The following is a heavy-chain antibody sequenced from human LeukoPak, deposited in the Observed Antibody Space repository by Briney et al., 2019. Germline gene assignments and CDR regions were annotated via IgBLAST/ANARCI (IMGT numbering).Heavy chain of an antibody. CDR3: ARGLKGYSSSRYGGRFDY. Sequence: SETLSLTCTVSGGSISSYYWSWIRQPPGKGLEWIGYIYYSGSTNYNPSLKSRVTISVDTSKNQFSLKLSSVTAADTAVYYCARGLKGYSSSRYGGRFDYWGQGTLVTVSS. CDR1: GGSISSYY. CDR2: IYYSGST. J-gene: IGHJ4*02. V-gene: IGHV4-59*01. D-gene: IGHD6-13*01.